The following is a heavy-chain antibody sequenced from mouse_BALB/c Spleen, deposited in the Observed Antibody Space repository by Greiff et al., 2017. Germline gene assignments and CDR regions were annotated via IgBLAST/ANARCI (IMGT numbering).Heavy chain of an antibody. CDR3: ARGGYRYDPYAMDY. D-gene: IGHD2-14*01. V-gene: IGHV5-6-3*01. CDR1: GFTFSSYG. CDR2: INSNGGST. Sequence: EVHLVESGGGLVQPGGSLKLSCAASGFTFSSYGMSWVRQTPDKRLELVATINSNGGSTYYPDSVKGRFTISRDNAKNTLYLQMSSLKSEDTAMYYCARGGYRYDPYAMDYWGQGTSVTVSS. J-gene: IGHJ4*01.